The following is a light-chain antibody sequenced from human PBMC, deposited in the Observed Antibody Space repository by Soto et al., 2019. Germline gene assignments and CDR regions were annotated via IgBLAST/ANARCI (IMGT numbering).Light chain of an antibody. Sequence: QSVLTQPPSVSGAPGQRVTISCTGSSSNIGAGYDVHWYQQLPGTAPKLLIYDSNNRPSGVPDRFSGSKSGTSASLAITGLQAEDEADYYCCSYAGSSTFYVFGTGTKLTVL. V-gene: IGLV1-40*01. J-gene: IGLJ1*01. CDR3: CSYAGSSTFYV. CDR1: SSNIGAGYD. CDR2: DSN.